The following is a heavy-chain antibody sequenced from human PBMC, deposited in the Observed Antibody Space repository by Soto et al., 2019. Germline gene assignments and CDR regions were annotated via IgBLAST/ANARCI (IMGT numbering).Heavy chain of an antibody. J-gene: IGHJ4*02. CDR3: ARGYSSSWYPFDY. Sequence: QVQLQESGPGLVKHSQTLSLTCTVSGGSISSGGYYWSWIRQHPGKGLEWIGYIYYSGSTYYNPSLKSRVTISVDTSKNQFSLKLSSVTAADTAVYYCARGYSSSWYPFDYWGQGTLVTVSS. CDR1: GGSISSGGYY. V-gene: IGHV4-31*03. D-gene: IGHD6-13*01. CDR2: IYYSGST.